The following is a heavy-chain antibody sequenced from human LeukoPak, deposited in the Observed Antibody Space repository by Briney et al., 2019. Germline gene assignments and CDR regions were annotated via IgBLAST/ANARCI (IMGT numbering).Heavy chain of an antibody. Sequence: TSETLSLTCTVSGGSITSGAFYWSCIRQPPGKGLECIGYIYQSGKTYYNPSLKSRVTISVDRSKNQFSLTLRYGTAADTAVYYCARQAAVAGSPVDSWGQGTLVTVSS. J-gene: IGHJ4*02. CDR3: ARQAAVAGSPVDS. V-gene: IGHV4-30-2*01. CDR1: GGSITSGAFY. D-gene: IGHD6-19*01. CDR2: IYQSGKT.